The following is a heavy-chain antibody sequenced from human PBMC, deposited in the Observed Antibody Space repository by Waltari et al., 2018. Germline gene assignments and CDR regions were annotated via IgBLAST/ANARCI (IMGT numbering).Heavy chain of an antibody. CDR2: ISSRSYI. D-gene: IGHD4-17*01. CDR1: GFTLSTHS. Sequence: EVQLVESGGGLVKPGGSLRLSCAASGFTLSTHSMNWVRQAPGKGLEWVSSISSRSYIYYVDSVKGRFTISRDNAKNSLYLQMTSLRAEDTAVYYCGRDVYGDYVGGGGGAFDIWGQGTMVTVSS. CDR3: GRDVYGDYVGGGGGAFDI. V-gene: IGHV3-21*01. J-gene: IGHJ3*02.